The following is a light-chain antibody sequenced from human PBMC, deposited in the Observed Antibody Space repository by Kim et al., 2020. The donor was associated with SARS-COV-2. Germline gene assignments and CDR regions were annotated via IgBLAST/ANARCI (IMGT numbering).Light chain of an antibody. Sequence: PASISCRSSQSLLDSTGYNYLDWFLQKPGQSPQLLIYLGSNRASGVPDRFSGRGSGTDFTLKISRVEAEDVGVYCCMQALQTPLTFGQGTKVDIK. CDR3: MQALQTPLT. J-gene: IGKJ1*01. CDR1: QSLLDSTGYNY. CDR2: LGS. V-gene: IGKV2-28*01.